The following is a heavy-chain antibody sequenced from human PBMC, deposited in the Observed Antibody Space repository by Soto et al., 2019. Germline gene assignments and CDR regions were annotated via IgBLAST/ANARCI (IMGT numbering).Heavy chain of an antibody. V-gene: IGHV4-34*01. CDR1: GGFVSTNC. CDR3: ARKGVEATWGAINF. CDR2: IDNRGRT. D-gene: IGHD5-12*01. J-gene: IGHJ4*02. Sequence: SETLSLTCAVHGGFVSTNCWMWIRQPPGKGLEWIGEIDNRGRTNYHPSLKSRVTVALGTSKSQVSLKLTSVTAADTAVYYCARKGVEATWGAINFWVQGTLVTVSS.